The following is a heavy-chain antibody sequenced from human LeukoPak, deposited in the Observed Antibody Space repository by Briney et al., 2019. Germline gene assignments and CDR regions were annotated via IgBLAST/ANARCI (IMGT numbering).Heavy chain of an antibody. Sequence: GGSLILSCAASGFTFSRYAMSWVRQAPGKGLEWVSVISNSGDNTYYADSVKGRFTISRDNSKNTLWLQMNGLRAEDTAVYYCAKGNWNKLEVFDYWGQGTLVTVSS. J-gene: IGHJ4*02. CDR1: GFTFSRYA. CDR3: AKGNWNKLEVFDY. V-gene: IGHV3-23*01. CDR2: ISNSGDNT. D-gene: IGHD1/OR15-1a*01.